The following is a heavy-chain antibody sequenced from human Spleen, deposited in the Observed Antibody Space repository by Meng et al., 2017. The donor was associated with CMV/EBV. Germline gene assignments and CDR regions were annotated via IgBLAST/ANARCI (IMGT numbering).Heavy chain of an antibody. CDR2: IKQDGTEK. D-gene: IGHD3-3*01. CDR1: GFTFSSYW. J-gene: IGHJ4*02. Sequence: GESLKISCAASGFTFSSYWMSWVRQAPGKGLEWVANIKQDGTEKYYVDSVRGRFTISRDNAKNSLFLQMNSLRAEDTALYYCAKDIALDFWSGYPDYWGQGTLVTVSS. CDR3: AKDIALDFWSGYPDY. V-gene: IGHV3-7*03.